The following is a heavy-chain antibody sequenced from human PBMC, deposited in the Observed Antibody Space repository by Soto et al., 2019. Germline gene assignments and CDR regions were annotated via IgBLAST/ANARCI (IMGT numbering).Heavy chain of an antibody. D-gene: IGHD3-10*01. CDR2: IRSKANSYAT. V-gene: IGHV3-73*01. J-gene: IGHJ3*02. CDR1: GFTFSGSA. Sequence: GGSLRLSCAASGFTFSGSAMHWVRQASGKGLEWVGRIRSKANSYATAYAASVKGRFTISRDDSKNTAYLQMNSLKTEDTAVYYCTRLPGSGSYYNDHAFDIWGQGTMVTVSS. CDR3: TRLPGSGSYYNDHAFDI.